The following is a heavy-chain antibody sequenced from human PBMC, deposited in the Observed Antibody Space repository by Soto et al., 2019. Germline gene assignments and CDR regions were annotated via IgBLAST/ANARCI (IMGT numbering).Heavy chain of an antibody. J-gene: IGHJ6*02. CDR2: ISHGGNEK. Sequence: QVQLLESGGGVVQPGRSLRLSCAASGFIFSSYAMHWVRQAPGKGLEWVAVISHGGNEKYYADSVEGRFTISRDTSKNMVYLQINGLRPEDTAVYYCAKGSSDRGYYYFAMDVWGQGTTVTVSS. V-gene: IGHV3-30*18. CDR1: GFIFSSYA. D-gene: IGHD3-10*01. CDR3: AKGSSDRGYYYFAMDV.